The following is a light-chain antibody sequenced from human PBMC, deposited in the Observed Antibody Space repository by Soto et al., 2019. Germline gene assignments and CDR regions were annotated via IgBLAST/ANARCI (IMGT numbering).Light chain of an antibody. Sequence: QSVLTQPPSVSGAPGQRVTISCTGSSSNTGAGYDLHWYQQLPGTAPKLLIYRNNNRPSGVPDRFSGSKSGTSATLGITGFQTGDEADYYCGSWDSSLSAYVFGTGTKV. V-gene: IGLV1-40*01. J-gene: IGLJ1*01. CDR3: GSWDSSLSAYV. CDR2: RNN. CDR1: SSNTGAGYD.